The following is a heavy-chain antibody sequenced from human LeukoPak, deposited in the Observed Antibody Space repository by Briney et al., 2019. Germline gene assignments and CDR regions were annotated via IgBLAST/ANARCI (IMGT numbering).Heavy chain of an antibody. CDR2: IFYNGST. V-gene: IGHV4-59*01. D-gene: IGHD6-19*01. CDR1: GGSIGLYH. Sequence: SETLSLTCTVSGGSIGLYHWTWIRQPPGQGLEWIGYIFYNGSTKYNPSLKSRVTISIDTSKNQFSLRLNSVTTADTAMYYCARDRAAGADWLDPWGQGTLVTVSS. J-gene: IGHJ5*02. CDR3: ARDRAAGADWLDP.